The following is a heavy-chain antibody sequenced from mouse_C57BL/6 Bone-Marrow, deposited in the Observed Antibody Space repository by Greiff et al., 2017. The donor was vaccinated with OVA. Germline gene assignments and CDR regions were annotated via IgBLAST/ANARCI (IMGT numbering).Heavy chain of an antibody. Sequence: QVQLLQSGAELVKPGASVKMSCKASGYTFTSYWIPWVLQRPGQGLEWIGYINPGSGSTNYNEKFKSKATLTVDTSTSTAYMQLSSLTSEDAAVYYCERGTAYSMDYWGQGTTVTVSS. D-gene: IGHD2-14*01. CDR3: ERGTAYSMDY. CDR1: GYTFTSYW. V-gene: IGHV1-55*01. J-gene: IGHJ4*01. CDR2: INPGSGST.